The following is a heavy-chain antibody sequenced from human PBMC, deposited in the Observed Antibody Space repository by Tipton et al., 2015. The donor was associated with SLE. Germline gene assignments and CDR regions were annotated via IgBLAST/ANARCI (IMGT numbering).Heavy chain of an antibody. CDR3: ARGVAAATDYYYFMDV. Sequence: SLRLSCTASGFNFSSYGMHWVRQAPGKGLEWVAFIRYDGSNKYYTDSVKGRFTISRDSSKNMLYLQMNSLRPEDAAVYYCARGVAAATDYYYFMDVWGKWTTVTGSS. J-gene: IGHJ6*03. D-gene: IGHD6-13*01. V-gene: IGHV3-30*02. CDR1: GFNFSSYG. CDR2: IRYDGSNK.